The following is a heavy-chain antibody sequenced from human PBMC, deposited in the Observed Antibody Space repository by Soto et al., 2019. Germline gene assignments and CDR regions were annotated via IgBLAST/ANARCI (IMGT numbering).Heavy chain of an antibody. D-gene: IGHD2-15*01. Sequence: GGSLRLSCAASGFTFSSYAMSWVRQAPGKGLEWVSAISGSGGSTYYADSVKGRFTISRDNSKNTLYLQMNSLRAEDTAVYYCAKESLDCSGGSCYAWINYYMDVWGKGTTVTVSS. V-gene: IGHV3-23*01. CDR3: AKESLDCSGGSCYAWINYYMDV. CDR2: ISGSGGST. J-gene: IGHJ6*03. CDR1: GFTFSSYA.